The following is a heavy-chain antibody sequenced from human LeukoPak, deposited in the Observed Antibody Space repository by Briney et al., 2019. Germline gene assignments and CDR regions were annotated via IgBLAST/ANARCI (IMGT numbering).Heavy chain of an antibody. CDR1: GGSISSYY. J-gene: IGHJ4*02. CDR2: IYYSGST. Sequence: SETLSLTCTVSGGSISSYYWSWIRQPPGKGPEWIGYIYYSGSTNYNPSLKSRVTISVDTSKNQFSLKLSSVTAADTAVYYCARHHYYDSSGYRDYWGQGTLVTVSS. V-gene: IGHV4-59*01. D-gene: IGHD3-22*01. CDR3: ARHHYYDSSGYRDY.